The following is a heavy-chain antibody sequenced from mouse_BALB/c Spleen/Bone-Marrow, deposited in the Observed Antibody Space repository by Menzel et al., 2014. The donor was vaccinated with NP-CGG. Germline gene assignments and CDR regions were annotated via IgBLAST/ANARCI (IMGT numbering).Heavy chain of an antibody. D-gene: IGHD2-1*01. V-gene: IGHV2-3*01. Sequence: QVQLQQSGPGLVPPSQYLCITCTVSGFSLTNYGVSWVRQPPGKGLEWLGVIWGDGSINYHSAPISRLSISKDNSKSQVLLKLNSLQIDDTATYYCAEWDHYGNFYAMDYWGQGTSVAVSS. CDR2: IWGDGSI. CDR3: AEWDHYGNFYAMDY. J-gene: IGHJ4*01. CDR1: GFSLTNYG.